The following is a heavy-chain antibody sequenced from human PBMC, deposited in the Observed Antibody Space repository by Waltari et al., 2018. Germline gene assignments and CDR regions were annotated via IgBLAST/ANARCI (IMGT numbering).Heavy chain of an antibody. V-gene: IGHV4-61*02. CDR1: GCSIRRGSYY. Sequence: QVQLQESGPGLVKPSQTLSLTCTVSGCSIRRGSYYCSWIRQPAGKGRGWIGRIYTSGSTNYNPSLKSRVTISVDTSKNQFSLKLSSVTAADTAVYYCARDFWSGPFDPWGQGTLVTVSS. J-gene: IGHJ5*02. D-gene: IGHD3-3*01. CDR2: IYTSGST. CDR3: ARDFWSGPFDP.